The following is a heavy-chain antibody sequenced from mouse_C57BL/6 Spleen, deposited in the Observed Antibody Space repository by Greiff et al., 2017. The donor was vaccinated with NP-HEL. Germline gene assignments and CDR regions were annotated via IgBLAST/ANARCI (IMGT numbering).Heavy chain of an antibody. D-gene: IGHD2-12*01. CDR1: GFTFSSYA. J-gene: IGHJ4*01. CDR2: ISDGGSYT. V-gene: IGHV5-4*03. Sequence: DVKLVESGGGLVKPGGSLKLSCAASGFTFSSYAMSWVRQTPEKRLEWVATISDGGSYTYYPDNVKGRFTISRDNAKNNLYLQMSHLKSEDTAMYYCARAVSLLYGDYWGQGTSVTVSS. CDR3: ARAVSLLYGDY.